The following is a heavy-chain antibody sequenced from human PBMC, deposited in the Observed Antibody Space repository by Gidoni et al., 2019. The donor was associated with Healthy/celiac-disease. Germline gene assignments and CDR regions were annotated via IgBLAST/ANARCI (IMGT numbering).Heavy chain of an antibody. J-gene: IGHJ6*02. CDR1: GFNFCSYS. CDR2: ISSSSSYI. CDR3: ARDVVVPAAMDYYYGMDV. Sequence: EVQLVESGGGLVKPGGSLSTSCAASGFNFCSYSHNWVRQAPGKGLEWCASISSSSSYIYYADSVKGRFTISRDNAKNSLYLQMNSLRAEDTAVYYCARDVVVPAAMDYYYGMDVWGQGTTVTVSS. V-gene: IGHV3-21*01. D-gene: IGHD2-2*01.